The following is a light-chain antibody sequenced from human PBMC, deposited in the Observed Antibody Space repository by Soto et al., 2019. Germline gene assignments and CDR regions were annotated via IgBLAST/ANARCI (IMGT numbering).Light chain of an antibody. Sequence: IQLTQSPSSLSASVGDRVTLTCRASQGIRNDLGWYQQKPGKAPRVLINAASTLQTGVPSRFSGSGSGTDFTLTISSLQPEDYATYYCLQDYEYPLTFGQGTKVDI. CDR2: AAS. J-gene: IGKJ1*01. CDR3: LQDYEYPLT. CDR1: QGIRND. V-gene: IGKV1-6*01.